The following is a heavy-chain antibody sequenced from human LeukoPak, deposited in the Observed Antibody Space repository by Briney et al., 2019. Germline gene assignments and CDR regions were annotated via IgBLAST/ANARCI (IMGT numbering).Heavy chain of an antibody. V-gene: IGHV4-39*07. CDR2: TYYSGST. D-gene: IGHD6-19*01. J-gene: IGHJ4*02. CDR1: GGSISSSSYY. CDR3: ARGIAVASRGAFDY. Sequence: SETLSLTCTVSGGSISSSSYYWGWIRQPPGKGLEWIGSTYYSGSTYYNPSLKSRVTISVDTSKDQFSLKLSSVTAADTAVYYCARGIAVASRGAFDYWGQGTLVTVSS.